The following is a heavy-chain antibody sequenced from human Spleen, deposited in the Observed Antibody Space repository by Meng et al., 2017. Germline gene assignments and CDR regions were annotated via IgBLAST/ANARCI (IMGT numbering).Heavy chain of an antibody. CDR1: GISISSDRHY. CDR3: ARDGGGRTADS. V-gene: IGHV4-61*01. Sequence: QVQLQESGPGLVKPSGALSLTCSVSGISISSDRHYWSWIRQPPGKGLEWIGYIYNSGSTNYNPSLRSRVTISVDTSKNQFSLKLTSVTAADTAVYYCARDGGGRTADSWGQGTLVTVSS. J-gene: IGHJ4*02. D-gene: IGHD2-21*01. CDR2: IYNSGST.